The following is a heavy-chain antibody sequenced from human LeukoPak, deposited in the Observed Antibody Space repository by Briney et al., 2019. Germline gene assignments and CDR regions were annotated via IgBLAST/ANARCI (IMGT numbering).Heavy chain of an antibody. J-gene: IGHJ4*02. Sequence: GASVKVSCKASGYTFTSYDINWVRQATGQGLEWMGWMNPNSGNTGYAQKFQGRVTMTRNTSISTAYMELSSLRSEDTAVYYCAKDRIAARPWDFDYWGQGTLVTVSS. CDR3: AKDRIAARPWDFDY. CDR2: MNPNSGNT. CDR1: GYTFTSYD. V-gene: IGHV1-8*01. D-gene: IGHD6-6*01.